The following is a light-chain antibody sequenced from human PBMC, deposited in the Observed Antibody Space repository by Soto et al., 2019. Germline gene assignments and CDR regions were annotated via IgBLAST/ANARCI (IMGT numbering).Light chain of an antibody. CDR2: GAS. CDR1: RSVSSN. Sequence: EIVMTQSPATLSVSPGERATLSCRASRSVSSNLAWYQQKPGQAPRLLMYGASTRANGIPARFSGSGSGTEFTLTISSLQSEDFAVYYCQQYNNWPPYTFGQGTKLEIK. V-gene: IGKV3-15*01. J-gene: IGKJ2*01. CDR3: QQYNNWPPYT.